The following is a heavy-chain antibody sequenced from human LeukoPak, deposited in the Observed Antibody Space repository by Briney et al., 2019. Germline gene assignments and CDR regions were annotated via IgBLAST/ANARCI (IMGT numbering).Heavy chain of an antibody. Sequence: SETLSLTCAVYGGSFSGYYWSWIRQPPGKGLEWIGEINHSGSTNYNPSLKSRVTISVDTSKNQFSPKLSSVTAADTAVYYCAREAPVYCSGGSCYSILYYYYMDVWGKGTTVTVSS. J-gene: IGHJ6*03. CDR3: AREAPVYCSGGSCYSILYYYYMDV. D-gene: IGHD2-15*01. V-gene: IGHV4-34*01. CDR2: INHSGST. CDR1: GGSFSGYY.